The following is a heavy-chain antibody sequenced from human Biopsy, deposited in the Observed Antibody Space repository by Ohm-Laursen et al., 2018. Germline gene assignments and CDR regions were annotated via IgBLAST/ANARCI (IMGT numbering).Heavy chain of an antibody. D-gene: IGHD5-12*01. V-gene: IGHV4-34*01. CDR1: GGSFSDYY. CDR2: INHRGAT. Sequence: GTLSLTCVVYGGSFSDYYWSWIRQPPGKGLEWIGEINHRGATNYNPSLKSRVTISVDTSKNQFSPRLTSVTAADTAVYYCARVAGGYAYYYGMDVWGQGTTVIVSS. CDR3: ARVAGGYAYYYGMDV. J-gene: IGHJ6*02.